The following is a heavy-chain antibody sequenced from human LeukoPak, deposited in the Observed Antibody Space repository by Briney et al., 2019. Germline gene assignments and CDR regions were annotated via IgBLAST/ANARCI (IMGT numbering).Heavy chain of an antibody. CDR1: GGSISSGDYY. D-gene: IGHD4-17*01. V-gene: IGHV4-30-4*01. Sequence: PSETLSLTCTVSGGSISSGDYYWSWIRQPPGKGLEWIGYIYYSGSTYYNPSLKSRVTISVDTSKNQFSLKLSSVTAADTAVYYCASPAHYGDKPGADYWGQGTLVTVSS. CDR2: IYYSGST. J-gene: IGHJ4*02. CDR3: ASPAHYGDKPGADY.